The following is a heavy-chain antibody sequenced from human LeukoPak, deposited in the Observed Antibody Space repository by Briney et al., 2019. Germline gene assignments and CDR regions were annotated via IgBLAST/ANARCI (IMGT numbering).Heavy chain of an antibody. D-gene: IGHD3-16*01. V-gene: IGHV4-4*02. CDR1: GGSISSSNW. J-gene: IGHJ6*02. CDR2: IYHSGST. Sequence: SETLSLTCAVSGGSISSSNWWSWVRQPPGKGLEWIGEIYHSGSTNYNPSLKSRVTISVDKSKNQFSLKLSSVTAADTAVYYCARVGGLYYYYYGMDVWGQGTTVTVSS. CDR3: ARVGGLYYYYYGMDV.